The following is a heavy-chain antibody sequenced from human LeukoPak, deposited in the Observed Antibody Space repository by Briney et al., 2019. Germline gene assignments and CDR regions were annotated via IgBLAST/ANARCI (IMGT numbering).Heavy chain of an antibody. V-gene: IGHV4-39*01. D-gene: IGHD2-15*01. CDR2: IYYSGST. CDR3: ARQRLGYCSGGSCYAPYGMDV. J-gene: IGHJ6*02. CDR1: GGSISSSSYY. Sequence: PSETLSLTCTVSGGSISSSSYYWGWIRQPPGKGLEWIGSIYYSGSTYYNPSLKSRVTISVDTSKNQFSLKLSSVTAADTAVHYCARQRLGYCSGGSCYAPYGMDVWGQGTTVTVSS.